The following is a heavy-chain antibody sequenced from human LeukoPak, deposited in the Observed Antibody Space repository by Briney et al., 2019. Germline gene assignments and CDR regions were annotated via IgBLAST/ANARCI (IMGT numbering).Heavy chain of an antibody. CDR1: GFTFRDYW. CDR3: VKGRPSDTSGTYWN. J-gene: IGHJ4*02. V-gene: IGHV3-74*01. Sequence: GGSLRLSCAASGFTFRDYWMHWVRQVPGMGLVWVSSISADESSTNYVDSVRGRFTISRDNAKNTLYLQMNSLRAEDTAVYYCVKGRPSDTSGTYWNWGQGTLVTVSS. CDR2: ISADESST. D-gene: IGHD1-1*01.